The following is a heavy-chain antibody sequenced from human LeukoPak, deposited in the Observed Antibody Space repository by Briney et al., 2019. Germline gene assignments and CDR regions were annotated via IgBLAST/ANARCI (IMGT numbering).Heavy chain of an antibody. CDR2: IIPGGGST. D-gene: IGHD3-16*02. J-gene: IGHJ2*01. V-gene: IGHV1-46*01. CDR1: GYTFTSKS. CDR3: ATAGGIIEFFDF. Sequence: ASVKVSCKASGYTFTSKSIHWVRQAPGQGLDWMGMIIPGGGSTTYAQKFRDRVTMTRDASTSTDYMELTGLRSEDTALYYCATAGGIIEFFDFWGRGTLVTVSS.